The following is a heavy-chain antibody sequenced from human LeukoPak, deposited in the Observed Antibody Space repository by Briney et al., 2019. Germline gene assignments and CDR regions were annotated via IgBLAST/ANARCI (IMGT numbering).Heavy chain of an antibody. CDR3: SREDTAMDQFDY. Sequence: GGSLRLSCAASGFTFSDYYMTWIRQAPGKGLEWISYISSGDGSTYYADSVKGRFTISRDNAKNSLFLQMNSLRVEDTAVYYCSREDTAMDQFDYWGQGTLVTVSS. CDR1: GFTFSDYY. V-gene: IGHV3-11*01. CDR2: ISSGDGST. J-gene: IGHJ4*02. D-gene: IGHD5-18*01.